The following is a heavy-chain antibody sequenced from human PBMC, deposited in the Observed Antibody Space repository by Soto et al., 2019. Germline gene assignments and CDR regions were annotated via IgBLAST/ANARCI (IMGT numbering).Heavy chain of an antibody. Sequence: EVQLVESGGGLVKPGGALRRSCAAAGFTFSSYSMNWVRQAPGKGLEWVSSISSSSSYIYYADSVKGRFTISRDNAKNSLYLQINSLRAEDTAVYYCTLRDGRYDEGRYYFDYWGQGTLVTVSS. V-gene: IGHV3-21*01. CDR1: GFTFSSYS. CDR3: TLRDGRYDEGRYYFDY. D-gene: IGHD5-12*01. J-gene: IGHJ4*02. CDR2: ISSSSSYI.